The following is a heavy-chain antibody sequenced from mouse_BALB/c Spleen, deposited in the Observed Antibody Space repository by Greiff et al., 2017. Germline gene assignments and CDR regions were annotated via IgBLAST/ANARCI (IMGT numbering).Heavy chain of an antibody. CDR3: ARGGNLPHRFAY. CDR2: IDPYNGGT. V-gene: IGHV1-14*01. D-gene: IGHD2-1*01. Sequence: VQLKQSGPELVKPGASVKMSCKASGYTFTSYVMHWVKQKPGQGLEWIGYIDPYNGGTSYNQKFKGKATLTVDKSSSTAFMHLNSLTSEDSAVYYCARGGNLPHRFAYWGQGTLVTVSA. CDR1: GYTFTSYV. J-gene: IGHJ3*01.